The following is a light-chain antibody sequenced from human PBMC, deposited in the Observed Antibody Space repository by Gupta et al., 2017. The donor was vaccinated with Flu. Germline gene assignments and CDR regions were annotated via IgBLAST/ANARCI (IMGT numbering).Light chain of an antibody. Sequence: QSLLTQPPSASGAPGPRVTISCSGSISNIGINTVNWYQQLPGTAPKLLIYSNTERPSGVPDRFSGSKSGASASLAISGLQSEDEADYYCAAWDGSLNGFYVFGTGTRVTVL. CDR2: SNT. J-gene: IGLJ1*01. V-gene: IGLV1-44*01. CDR3: AAWDGSLNGFYV. CDR1: ISNIGINT.